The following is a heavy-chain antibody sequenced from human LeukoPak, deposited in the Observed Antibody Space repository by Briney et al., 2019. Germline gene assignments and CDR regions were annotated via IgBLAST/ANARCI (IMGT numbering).Heavy chain of an antibody. Sequence: GASVKVSCKASGYTFSSNAIVWVRQAPGQSLEWMGWIHGGSGHTEYSQTFRGRFTLTRETSATTVYMDLSSLKSEDTALYFCARGNYGYLDSWGQGTLVTVSS. V-gene: IGHV1-3*01. J-gene: IGHJ4*02. CDR3: ARGNYGYLDS. D-gene: IGHD3-10*01. CDR2: IHGGSGHT. CDR1: GYTFSSNA.